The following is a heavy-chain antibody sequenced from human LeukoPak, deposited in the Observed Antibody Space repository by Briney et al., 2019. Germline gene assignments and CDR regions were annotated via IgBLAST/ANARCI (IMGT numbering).Heavy chain of an antibody. CDR2: IYYSGST. CDR3: ARDRHYDFWSGYYTGGNYYYYYYMDV. J-gene: IGHJ6*03. D-gene: IGHD3-3*01. Sequence: PSETLSLTCTVSGGSISSYYWSWIRQPPGKGLEWIGYIYYSGSTNYNPSLKSRVTISVDTSKNQFSLKLSSVTAADTAVYYCARDRHYDFWSGYYTGGNYYYYYYMDVWGKGTTVTVSS. V-gene: IGHV4-59*01. CDR1: GGSISSYY.